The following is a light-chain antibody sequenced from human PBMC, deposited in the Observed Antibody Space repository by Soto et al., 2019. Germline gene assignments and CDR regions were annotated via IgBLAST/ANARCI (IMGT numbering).Light chain of an antibody. Sequence: QSVLTQPPSVSGAPGQRVTISCTGSSSNIGAGYDVHWYQQLPGTAPKLLIYGNSNRPSGVPDRFSCSESGTSASLAITGLQAEDEADYYCQSYDSSLSGSVFGGGTKLTVL. CDR3: QSYDSSLSGSV. V-gene: IGLV1-40*01. CDR2: GNS. J-gene: IGLJ2*01. CDR1: SSNIGAGYD.